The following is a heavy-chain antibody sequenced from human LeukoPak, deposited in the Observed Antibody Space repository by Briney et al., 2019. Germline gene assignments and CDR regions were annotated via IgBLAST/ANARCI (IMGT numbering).Heavy chain of an antibody. CDR1: GFTFSGYS. Sequence: GGSLRLSCATSGFTFSGYSMNWVRQAPGKGLEWISYISSSSINIHYGDSVKGRFTISGDNAENSLYLQMNSLRAEDTAVYYCARDSIQLWPNAIDFWGQGTLVTVSS. J-gene: IGHJ4*02. D-gene: IGHD1-1*01. CDR3: ARDSIQLWPNAIDF. V-gene: IGHV3-48*01. CDR2: ISSSSINI.